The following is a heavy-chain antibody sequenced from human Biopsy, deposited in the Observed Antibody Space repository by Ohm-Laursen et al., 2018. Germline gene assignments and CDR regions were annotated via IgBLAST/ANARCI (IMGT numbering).Heavy chain of an antibody. CDR2: IYLGGTT. Sequence: SLRLSCTASGITVSGNYMTWVRQAPGKGLEWVSVIYLGGTTYYADSVKGRFTISRDNSKNMVYLQMNSLRAEDTAVYYCARATNSTGWPYYYFYGMDVWGQGTTVTVSS. J-gene: IGHJ6*02. CDR1: GITVSGNY. V-gene: IGHV3-53*01. CDR3: ARATNSTGWPYYYFYGMDV. D-gene: IGHD2/OR15-2a*01.